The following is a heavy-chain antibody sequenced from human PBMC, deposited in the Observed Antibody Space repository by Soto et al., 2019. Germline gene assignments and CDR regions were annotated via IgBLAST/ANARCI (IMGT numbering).Heavy chain of an antibody. D-gene: IGHD3-16*01. CDR3: ARSTFGSGVNFDY. V-gene: IGHV1-8*01. J-gene: IGHJ4*02. Sequence: ASVKVSCKASGYTFTNYDTNWVRQVTGQGLEWMGWMNPNSGRTGYAQKFQGRVTMTRSTSINTAYLELSGLRSEDTGIYYCARSTFGSGVNFDYWGKGTLVTVYS. CDR2: MNPNSGRT. CDR1: GYTFTNYD.